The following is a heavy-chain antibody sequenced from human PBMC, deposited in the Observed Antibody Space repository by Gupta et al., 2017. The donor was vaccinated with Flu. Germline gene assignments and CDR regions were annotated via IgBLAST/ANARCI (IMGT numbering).Heavy chain of an antibody. CDR2: IDHSGGT. V-gene: IGHV4-34*01. J-gene: IGHJ5*02. Sequence: YCSCIRQPPGKGPEWIGEIDHSGGTNYNPSFKTRVTMSVGRSKNQFSLNLYSVTAADPALYYCTRLGGFTVGYNWFYPWGRGTLGTVS. CDR3: TRLGGFTVGYNWFYP. CDR1: Y. D-gene: IGHD4-4*01.